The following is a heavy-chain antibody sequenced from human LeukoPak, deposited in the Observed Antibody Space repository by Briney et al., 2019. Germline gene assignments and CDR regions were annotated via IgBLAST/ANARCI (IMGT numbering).Heavy chain of an antibody. CDR1: GGTFSSYA. J-gene: IGHJ4*02. D-gene: IGHD6-13*01. V-gene: IGHV1-69*06. CDR2: IIPIFGTA. Sequence: SVKVSCKASGGTFSSYAISWVRQAPGQGLEWMGGIIPIFGTANYAQKFQGRVTITADKSTSTAYMELSSLRSEDTAVYYCARARLAAAGTRGPFDYWGQGTLVTVSS. CDR3: ARARLAAAGTRGPFDY.